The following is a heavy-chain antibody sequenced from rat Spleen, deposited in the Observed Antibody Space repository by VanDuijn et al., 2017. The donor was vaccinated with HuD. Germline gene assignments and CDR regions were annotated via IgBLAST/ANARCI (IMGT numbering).Heavy chain of an antibody. D-gene: IGHD1-9*01. CDR2: IWGDGSS. CDR1: GFSLTSNS. CDR3: TLSRADGGFNSYYFDY. Sequence: QVQLTESGPGLVQPSQTLSLTCTVSGFSLTSNSVHWVRQPPGKGLEWMGGIWGDGSSDYNSALKSRLSISRDTSKSQVFLKMNSLQTEDTAIYFCTLSRADGGFNSYYFDYWGQGVMVTVSS. J-gene: IGHJ2*01. V-gene: IGHV2-1*01.